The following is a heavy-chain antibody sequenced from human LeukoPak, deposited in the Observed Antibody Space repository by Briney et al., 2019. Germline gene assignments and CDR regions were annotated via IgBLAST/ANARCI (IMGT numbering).Heavy chain of an antibody. D-gene: IGHD6-13*01. CDR2: IWSDGKIE. J-gene: IGHJ6*03. V-gene: IGHV3-30*02. Sequence: PGGSLRLSCAASGFTFSNYDMHWVRQSPGKGLEWLSLIWSDGKIEQYAASVEGRTTISRDNSKNKVYLQMNSLRGEDTAVYYCAKDPGTATRGFHMDVWGKGTSVTVSS. CDR1: GFTFSNYD. CDR3: AKDPGTATRGFHMDV.